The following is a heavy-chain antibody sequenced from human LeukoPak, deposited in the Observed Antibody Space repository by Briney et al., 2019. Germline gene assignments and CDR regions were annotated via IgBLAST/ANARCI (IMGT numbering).Heavy chain of an antibody. V-gene: IGHV4-4*07. CDR1: GDSINGYY. D-gene: IGHD3-22*01. J-gene: IGHJ4*02. CDR2: IYSNENI. Sequence: PSETLSLTCTVSGDSINGYYWGWIRQSAGNGLEWIGRIYSNENINYSPSPKSRLTLSMDTSKNRFFLTLTSVTAADTAVYYCARDSSGYTRRYYFDSWGQGTLVTVSS. CDR3: ARDSSGYTRRYYFDS.